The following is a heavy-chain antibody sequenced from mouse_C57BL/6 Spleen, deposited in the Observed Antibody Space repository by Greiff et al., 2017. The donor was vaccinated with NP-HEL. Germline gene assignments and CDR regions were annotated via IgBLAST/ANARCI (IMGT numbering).Heavy chain of an antibody. CDR2: IYPRDGST. D-gene: IGHD1-1*01. CDR1: GYTFTSYD. J-gene: IGHJ3*01. CDR3: ARSYYYGSSPFAY. Sequence: VQLQQSGPELVKPGASVKLSCKASGYTFTSYDINWVKQRPGQGLEWIGWIYPRDGSTKYNEKFKGKATLTVDTSSSTAYMELHSLTSEDSAVYCCARSYYYGSSPFAYWGQGTLVTVSA. V-gene: IGHV1-85*01.